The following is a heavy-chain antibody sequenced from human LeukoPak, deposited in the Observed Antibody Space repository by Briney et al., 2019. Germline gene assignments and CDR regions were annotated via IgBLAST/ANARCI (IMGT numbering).Heavy chain of an antibody. D-gene: IGHD6-19*01. J-gene: IGHJ6*03. CDR3: ARVPSSGWYTSYYYYYYYMDV. CDR1: GYTFTGYY. Sequence: GASVKVSCKASGYTFTGYYMHWVRQAPGQGLEWMGWINPNSGGTNYAQKFQGRVTMTRDMSTSTAYMELRSLRSDDTAVYYCARVPSSGWYTSYYYYYYYMDVWGKGTTVTISS. V-gene: IGHV1-2*02. CDR2: INPNSGGT.